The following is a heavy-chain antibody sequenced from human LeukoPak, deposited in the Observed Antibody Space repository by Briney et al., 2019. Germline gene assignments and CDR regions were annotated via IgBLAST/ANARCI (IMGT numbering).Heavy chain of an antibody. J-gene: IGHJ5*02. CDR2: IYYSGST. CDR3: ARAAPGGFDP. CDR1: GGSISSHY. Sequence: SETLSLTCTVSGGSISSHYWSWIRQPPGKGLEWIGYIYYSGSTNYNPSLKSRVTISVDTSKNQFSLKLSSVTAADTAVYYCARAAPGGFDPWGQGTLVTVSS. D-gene: IGHD4-17*01. V-gene: IGHV4-59*11.